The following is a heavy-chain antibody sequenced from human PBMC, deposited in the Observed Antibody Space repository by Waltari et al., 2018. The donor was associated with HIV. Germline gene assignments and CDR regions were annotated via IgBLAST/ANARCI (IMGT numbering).Heavy chain of an antibody. J-gene: IGHJ6*02. D-gene: IGHD3-10*01. Sequence: QARLVHSGAEVKKPGASVKVSCKTSGYTFTIYGISWVGQAPGKGLEWMGWISPYNGNTYYAQNLKGRVTLTTDSSRTAYMELRSLRSDDTAVYFCAREGYYYGSGTYAPPRYYGMDVWGQGTTVTVSS. V-gene: IGHV1-18*01. CDR1: GYTFTIYG. CDR2: ISPYNGNT. CDR3: AREGYYYGSGTYAPPRYYGMDV.